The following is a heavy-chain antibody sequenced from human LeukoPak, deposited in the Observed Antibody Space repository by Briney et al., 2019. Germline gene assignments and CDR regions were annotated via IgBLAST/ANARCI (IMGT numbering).Heavy chain of an antibody. CDR1: GLTFSTYA. Sequence: GGSLRLSCAASGLTFSTYAMSWVRQAPGKGLEWVSIISGIGGITYYPDSVKGRFTISRDNSKNTLYLQMNSLRAEDTAVYYCAKLYCSSSSCSRGGYFDYWGRGTLVTVSS. CDR2: ISGIGGIT. J-gene: IGHJ4*02. CDR3: AKLYCSSSSCSRGGYFDY. V-gene: IGHV3-23*01. D-gene: IGHD2-2*01.